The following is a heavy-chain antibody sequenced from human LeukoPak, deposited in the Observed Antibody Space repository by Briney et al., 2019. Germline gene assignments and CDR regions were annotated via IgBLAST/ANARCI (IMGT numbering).Heavy chain of an antibody. CDR2: IYTSGST. V-gene: IGHV4-61*02. CDR3: ARVHGDRTTKGGNAFDI. Sequence: SETLSLTCTVSGGSISSGSYYWSWIRQPAGKGLEWIGRIYTSGSTNYNPSLKSRVTISVDTSKNQFSLKLSSVTAADTAVYYCARVHGDRTTKGGNAFDIWGQGTMVTVSS. J-gene: IGHJ3*02. D-gene: IGHD4-17*01. CDR1: GGSISSGSYY.